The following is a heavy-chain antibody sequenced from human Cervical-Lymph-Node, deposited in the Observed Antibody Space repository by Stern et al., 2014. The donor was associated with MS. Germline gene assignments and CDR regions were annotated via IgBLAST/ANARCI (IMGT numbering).Heavy chain of an antibody. CDR3: TRVDNGNSIIY. Sequence: EVQLVESGGGLEKPGRSLRLSCTASGFTFGDYVMNWFRQAPGKGLEWVAFIRIKFNGETIEYAASVKGRFTISRDDSKSIAYLQMNSLKTEDTAVYYCTRVDNGNSIIYWGQGTLVTVSS. V-gene: IGHV3-49*05. J-gene: IGHJ4*02. CDR1: GFTFGDYV. CDR2: IRIKFNGETI. D-gene: IGHD4-23*01.